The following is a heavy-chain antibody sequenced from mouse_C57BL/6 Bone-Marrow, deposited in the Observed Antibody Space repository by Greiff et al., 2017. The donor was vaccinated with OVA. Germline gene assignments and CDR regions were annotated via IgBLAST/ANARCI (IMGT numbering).Heavy chain of an antibody. J-gene: IGHJ2*01. CDR3: AREGEYYGSRLKLTGTDFDY. Sequence: VQLQQSGAELVMPGASVKLSCKASGYTFTSYWMHWVKQRPGQGLEWIGEIDPSDSYTNYNQKFKGKSTLTVDKSSSTAYMQLSSLTSEDSAVYCCAREGEYYGSRLKLTGTDFDYWGQGTTLTVSS. CDR2: IDPSDSYT. D-gene: IGHD1-1*01. V-gene: IGHV1-69*01. CDR1: GYTFTSYW.